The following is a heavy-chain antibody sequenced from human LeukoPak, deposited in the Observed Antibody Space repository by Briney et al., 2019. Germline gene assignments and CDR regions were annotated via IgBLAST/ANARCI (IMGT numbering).Heavy chain of an antibody. D-gene: IGHD5-24*01. CDR3: ARDPLDGYNMPDY. CDR2: FIPSLGIA. J-gene: IGHJ4*02. Sequence: SVKVSCKASAGTFSSYAISWVPQAPGQGREWMVRFIPSLGIANYVQNFQGRVTITADKSTSTAYMELSSLRSEDTAVYYCARDPLDGYNMPDYWGQGTLVTVSS. CDR1: AGTFSSYA. V-gene: IGHV1-69*04.